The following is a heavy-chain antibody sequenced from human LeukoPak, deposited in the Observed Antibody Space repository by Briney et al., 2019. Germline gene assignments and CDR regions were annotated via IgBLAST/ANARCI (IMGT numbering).Heavy chain of an antibody. J-gene: IGHJ4*02. CDR3: AKRYSSGWYYLDY. CDR2: ISYNETDK. CDR1: GFTFNSYG. D-gene: IGHD6-19*01. V-gene: IGHV3-30*18. Sequence: GGSLRLSCAASGFTFNSYGMHWVRQAPGKGLEWVAVISYNETDKYYADSVKGRFTVSRDNSKNTLYLQMNSLRAEDTAVYYCAKRYSSGWYYLDYWGQGTLVTVSS.